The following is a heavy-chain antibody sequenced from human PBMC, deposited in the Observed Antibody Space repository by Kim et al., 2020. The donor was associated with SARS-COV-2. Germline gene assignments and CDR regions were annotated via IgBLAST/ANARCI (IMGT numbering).Heavy chain of an antibody. CDR3: ARDKPPYVWGSYRYLDAFDI. J-gene: IGHJ3*02. CDR2: INHSGST. D-gene: IGHD3-16*02. Sequence: SETLSLTCAVYGGSFSGYYWSWIRQPPGKGLEWIGEINHSGSTNYNPSLKSRVTISVDTSKNQFSLKLSSVTAADTAVYYCARDKPPYVWGSYRYLDAFDIWGQGTMVTVSS. CDR1: GGSFSGYY. V-gene: IGHV4-34*01.